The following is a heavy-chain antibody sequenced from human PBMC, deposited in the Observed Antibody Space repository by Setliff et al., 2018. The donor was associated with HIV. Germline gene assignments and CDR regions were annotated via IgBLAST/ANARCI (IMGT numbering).Heavy chain of an antibody. CDR1: GFTFDDYA. V-gene: IGHV3-43D*03. J-gene: IGHJ4*02. CDR3: AKDYLADRIAVAGMGVDY. D-gene: IGHD6-19*01. Sequence: GESLKISCAASGFTFDDYAMHWVRQAPGKGLEWVSLISWDGGSTYYADSVKGRFTISRDNSKNSLYLQMNSLRAEDTALYYCAKDYLADRIAVAGMGVDYWGQGTLVTVSS. CDR2: ISWDGGST.